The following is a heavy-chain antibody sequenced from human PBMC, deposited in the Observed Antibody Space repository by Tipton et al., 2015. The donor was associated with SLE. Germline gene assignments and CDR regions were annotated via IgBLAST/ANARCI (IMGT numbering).Heavy chain of an antibody. Sequence: TLSLTCTVSGGSISSGSYYWSWIRQPAGKGLEWIGYIYTSGSTNYNPSLKSRVTISVDTSKNQFSLKLSSVTAADTAVYYCARDGADSSGYYAPGIWGQGTMVTVSS. CDR3: ARDGADSSGYYAPGI. CDR1: GGSISSGSYY. CDR2: IYTSGST. J-gene: IGHJ3*02. V-gene: IGHV4-61*09. D-gene: IGHD3-22*01.